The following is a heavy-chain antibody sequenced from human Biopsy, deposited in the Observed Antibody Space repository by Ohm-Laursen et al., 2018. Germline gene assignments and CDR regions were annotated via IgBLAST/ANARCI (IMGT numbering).Heavy chain of an antibody. V-gene: IGHV3-23*01. J-gene: IGHJ4*02. Sequence: SLRLSCTASGFTFSSYGMCWVRQAPGKGLEWVSGLNGSGGTTYYADSVKGRFTISRDNSKNTLYLQMNSLTAEDTAVYYCAKTFHGSSFLYDYWGQGTLVTVSS. CDR2: LNGSGGTT. CDR1: GFTFSSYG. CDR3: AKTFHGSSFLYDY. D-gene: IGHD2-15*01.